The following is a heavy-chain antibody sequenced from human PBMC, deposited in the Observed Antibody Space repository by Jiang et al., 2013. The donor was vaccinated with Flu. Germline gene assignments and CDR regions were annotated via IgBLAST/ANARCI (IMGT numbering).Heavy chain of an antibody. CDR2: FYTSGTT. D-gene: IGHD5-18*01. Sequence: SGSGLVKPSETLSLICSVSGDSVSSYYWTWLRQSAGKGLEYIGRFYTSGTTNYNPSLKSRITMSLDTSKNQLSLKLSSVTAADTAVYYCARLKTGYTYGYGWFDPWGQGTLVTVSS. CDR3: ARLKTGYTYGYGWFDP. CDR1: GDSVSSYY. V-gene: IGHV4-4*07. J-gene: IGHJ5*02.